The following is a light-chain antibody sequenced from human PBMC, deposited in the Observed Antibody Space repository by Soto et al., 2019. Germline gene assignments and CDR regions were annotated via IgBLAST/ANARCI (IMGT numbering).Light chain of an antibody. Sequence: QSALTQPAYVSGSPGQSITISCTGTRSDVGRYNYVSWYQQHPGKAPKLLIYEVTYRPSGVSTRFSGSKSGNTASLTISGLQAEDEADYYCCSYAGSYTLYVFGTGTKVTVL. J-gene: IGLJ1*01. CDR1: RSDVGRYNY. CDR3: CSYAGSYTLYV. CDR2: EVT. V-gene: IGLV2-14*01.